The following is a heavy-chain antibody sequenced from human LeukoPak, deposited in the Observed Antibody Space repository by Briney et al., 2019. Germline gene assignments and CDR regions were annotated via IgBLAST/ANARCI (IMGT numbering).Heavy chain of an antibody. CDR3: ARDGHQLLFDY. CDR1: GYTFTGYY. J-gene: IGHJ4*02. Sequence: ASVKVSCKASGYTFTGYYMHWVRQAPGQGLEWMGIINPSGGSTSYAQKFQGRVTMTRDTSTSTVYMELSSLRSEDTAVYYCARDGHQLLFDYWGQGTLVTVSS. D-gene: IGHD2-2*01. V-gene: IGHV1-46*01. CDR2: INPSGGST.